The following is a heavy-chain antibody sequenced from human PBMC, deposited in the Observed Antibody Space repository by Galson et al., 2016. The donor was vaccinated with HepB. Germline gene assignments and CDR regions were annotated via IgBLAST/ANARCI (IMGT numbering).Heavy chain of an antibody. J-gene: IGHJ6*02. CDR3: ARDRNTVVTYGMDV. CDR2: IKQDGSEK. Sequence: SLRLSCAVSGFTFRSYWMSWVRQAPGRGLEWVANIKQDGSEKYYVDSVNGRFTISRDNAKNSVYLQMNSLRVEDTAVYYCARDRNTVVTYGMDVWGQGTTVTVSS. D-gene: IGHD4-23*01. CDR1: GFTFRSYW. V-gene: IGHV3-7*01.